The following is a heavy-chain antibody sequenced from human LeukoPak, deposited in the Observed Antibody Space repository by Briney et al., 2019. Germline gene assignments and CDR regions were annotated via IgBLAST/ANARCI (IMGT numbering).Heavy chain of an antibody. CDR3: ARYGHSPFFDY. D-gene: IGHD4-17*01. CDR2: INPSGGST. J-gene: IGHJ4*02. V-gene: IGHV1-46*01. Sequence: GASVKVSCKAPGYTFTNYHTNWVRQASGQGLEWMGIINPSGGSTTNAQKFQGRVIMTRDMSTSTVYMELSSLRSEDTAVYFCARYGHSPFFDYWGQGTLVIVSS. CDR1: GYTFTNYH.